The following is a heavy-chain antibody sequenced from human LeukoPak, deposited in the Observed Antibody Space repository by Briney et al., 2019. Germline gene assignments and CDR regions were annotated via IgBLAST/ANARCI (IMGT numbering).Heavy chain of an antibody. CDR2: INPNSGGT. V-gene: IGHV1-2*02. CDR3: ARAPYYDFWSGHRHYYYYMDV. CDR1: GGTFSSYA. J-gene: IGHJ6*03. Sequence: ASVKVSCKASGGTFSSYAISWVRQAPGQGLEWMGWINPNSGGTNYAQKFQGRVTMTRDTSISTVYMELSRLRSDDTAVYYCARAPYYDFWSGHRHYYYYMDVWGKGTTVTVSS. D-gene: IGHD3-3*01.